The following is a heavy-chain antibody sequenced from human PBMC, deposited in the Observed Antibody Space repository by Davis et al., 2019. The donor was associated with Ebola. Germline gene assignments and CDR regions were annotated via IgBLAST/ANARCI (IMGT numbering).Heavy chain of an antibody. CDR3: AQGRVLRFLEWLLAPYGMDV. CDR2: ISSSSSYI. CDR1: GFTFSDYY. D-gene: IGHD3-3*01. J-gene: IGHJ6*02. V-gene: IGHV3-11*06. Sequence: GESLKISCAGSGFTFSDYYMSWIRQAPGKGLEWVSYISSSSSYIYYADSVKGRFTISRDNAKNSLYLQMNSLRAEDTAVYYCAQGRVLRFLEWLLAPYGMDVWGQGTTVTVSS.